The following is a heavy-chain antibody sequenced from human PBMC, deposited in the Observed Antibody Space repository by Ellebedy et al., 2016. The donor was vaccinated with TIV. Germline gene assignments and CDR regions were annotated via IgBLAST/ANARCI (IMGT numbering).Heavy chain of an antibody. CDR2: IYTSGST. CDR1: GGSISSYY. Sequence: SETLSLTXTVSGGSISSYYWSWIRQPAGKGLEWIGRIYTSGSTNYNPSLKSRVTMSVDTSKNQFSLKLSSVTAADTAVYYCARYPLVNYDFWSGYYPQDAFDIWGQGTMVTVSS. CDR3: ARYPLVNYDFWSGYYPQDAFDI. J-gene: IGHJ3*02. V-gene: IGHV4-4*07. D-gene: IGHD3-3*01.